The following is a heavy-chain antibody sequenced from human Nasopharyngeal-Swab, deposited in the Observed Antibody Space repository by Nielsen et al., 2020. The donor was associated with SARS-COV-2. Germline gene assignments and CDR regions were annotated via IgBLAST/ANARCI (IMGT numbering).Heavy chain of an antibody. Sequence: GSLKISCAVSGFTFSSCVMHWVRQAPGKGLEWVALTWFDGSTEDYGDSVKGRFTVSRDRSKNTLFLQMSSLRVEDTAVYYCAKNTFMVETYSYYMDVWGKGATVTVSS. J-gene: IGHJ6*03. CDR3: AKNTFMVETYSYYMDV. CDR2: TWFDGSTE. D-gene: IGHD5-24*01. CDR1: GFTFSSCV. V-gene: IGHV3-33*03.